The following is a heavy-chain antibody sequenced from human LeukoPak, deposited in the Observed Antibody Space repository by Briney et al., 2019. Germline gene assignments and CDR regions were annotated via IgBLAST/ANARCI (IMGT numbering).Heavy chain of an antibody. V-gene: IGHV6-1*01. CDR3: TKGSFQGGFDY. CDR2: TYYRSKWYI. D-gene: IGHD3-16*01. J-gene: IGHJ4*02. CDR1: GDGVSSDRAA. Sequence: SQTLSLTCAISGDGVSSDRAAWHWIRQSPSRGLEWLGTTYYRSKWYIGYAVSVKSRMTINPDTSKNQFSLQLNSMTPEDTAVYYCTKGSFQGGFDYWGQGTLVTVSS.